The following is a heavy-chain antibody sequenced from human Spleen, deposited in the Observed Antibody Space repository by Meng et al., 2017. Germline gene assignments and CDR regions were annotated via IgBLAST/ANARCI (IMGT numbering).Heavy chain of an antibody. Sequence: QVQLQESGPGLVKASQTLSLTCTVSGCSFSSGDSYWSWIRQPPGMGLEWIGSIDYTEYTHFNASLTSRVTMSIDTSRKQISLILSSVTAVDTAVYYCARGPYTHGHFWYFDLWGRGTLVTVSS. V-gene: IGHV4-39*01. CDR2: IDYTEYT. CDR3: ARGPYTHGHFWYFDL. CDR1: GCSFSSGDSY. J-gene: IGHJ2*01. D-gene: IGHD5-18*01.